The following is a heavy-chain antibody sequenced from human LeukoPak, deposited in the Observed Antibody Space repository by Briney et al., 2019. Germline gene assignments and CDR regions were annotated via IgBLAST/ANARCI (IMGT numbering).Heavy chain of an antibody. D-gene: IGHD3-10*01. CDR2: ISGSGGST. Sequence: TGGSLRLSCAASGFTFSSYAMSWVRQAPGKGLEWVSAISGSGGSTYYADSVKGRFTISRDNSKNTLYLQMNSLRAEDTAVYYCAKGMQYYYYYMDVWGKGTTVTVSS. J-gene: IGHJ6*03. V-gene: IGHV3-23*01. CDR3: AKGMQYYYYYMDV. CDR1: GFTFSSYA.